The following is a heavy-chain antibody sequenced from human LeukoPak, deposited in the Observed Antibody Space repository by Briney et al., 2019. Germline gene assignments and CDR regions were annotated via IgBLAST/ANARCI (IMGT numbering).Heavy chain of an antibody. J-gene: IGHJ5*02. CDR1: GGSISSSYS. Sequence: SETLSPTCTVSGGSISSSYSWGWIRQPPGKGLEWIGSLYYSGTSGSTHYSPSLKSRVTIFVDTSKNQFSLNLTSVTAADTAMYYCARQNPLNWFDPWGQGTLVTVSS. CDR2: LYYSGTSGST. V-gene: IGHV4-39*01. CDR3: ARQNPLNWFDP.